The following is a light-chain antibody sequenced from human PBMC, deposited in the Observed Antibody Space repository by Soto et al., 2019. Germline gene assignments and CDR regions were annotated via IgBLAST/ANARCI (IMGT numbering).Light chain of an antibody. V-gene: IGKV3-15*01. Sequence: EIVMTQSPATLSVSPGERATLSCRASQSVNIYLAWYQQKPGQAPRLLVYGASTRATDIPARFSGSGSGTEFTLTISSLQPDDFATYYCQQYNSYWTFGQGTKVDI. J-gene: IGKJ1*01. CDR1: QSVNIY. CDR3: QQYNSYWT. CDR2: GAS.